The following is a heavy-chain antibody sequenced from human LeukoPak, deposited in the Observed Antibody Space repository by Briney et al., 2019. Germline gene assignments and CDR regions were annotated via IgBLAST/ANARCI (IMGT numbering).Heavy chain of an antibody. V-gene: IGHV3-7*01. CDR3: AKVYIRTWYILDY. Sequence: GGSLRLSCAASGFIFSSYWMSWVRQAPGKGLEGVANIKRDGSEKYYVDSVKGRFTISRDDSKNTLYLQMNSLRVEDTAIYYCAKVYIRTWYILDYWGRGTLVTVSS. CDR2: IKRDGSEK. D-gene: IGHD3-10*01. CDR1: GFIFSSYW. J-gene: IGHJ4*02.